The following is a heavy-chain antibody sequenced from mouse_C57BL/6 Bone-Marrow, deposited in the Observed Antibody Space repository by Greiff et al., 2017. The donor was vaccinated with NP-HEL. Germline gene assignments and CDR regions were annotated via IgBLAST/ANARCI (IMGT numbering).Heavy chain of an antibody. Sequence: EVNVVESGGGLVQPGGSLSLSCAASGFTFTDYYMSWVRQPPGKALEWLGFIRNKANGYTTEYSASVKGRFTISRDNSQSILYLQMNALRAEDSATYYCARYTPYYYGSSYWYFDVWGTGTTVTVSS. CDR3: ARYTPYYYGSSYWYFDV. D-gene: IGHD1-1*01. J-gene: IGHJ1*03. CDR2: IRNKANGYTT. V-gene: IGHV7-3*01. CDR1: GFTFTDYY.